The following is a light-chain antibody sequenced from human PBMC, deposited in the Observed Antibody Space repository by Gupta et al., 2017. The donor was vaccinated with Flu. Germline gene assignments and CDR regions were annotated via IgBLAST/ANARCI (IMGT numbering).Light chain of an antibody. CDR3: QQYGTSPRT. J-gene: IGKJ1*01. Sequence: EIVLTQSPGTLSLSPGERATLSCRASQSVSSSSLAWYQQKPGQAPRLLIYGASIRATGIPDRFSGSGSGTDFTLTISRLEPEDFAVYYCQQYGTSPRTFGQGTKVEIK. CDR1: QSVSSSS. V-gene: IGKV3-20*01. CDR2: GAS.